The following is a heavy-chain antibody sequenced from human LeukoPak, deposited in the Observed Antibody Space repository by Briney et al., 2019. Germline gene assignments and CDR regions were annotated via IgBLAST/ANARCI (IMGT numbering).Heavy chain of an antibody. Sequence: PSETLSLTCTVSGGSISSYYWSWIGQPAGKGLEWIGRMYTSGSTNYNPSLKSRVTMSVDTSKNQFSLKLSSVTAADTAVYYCARDRPTVYYYDSSGPNWFDPWGQGTLVTVSS. J-gene: IGHJ5*02. CDR2: MYTSGST. CDR1: GGSISSYY. CDR3: ARDRPTVYYYDSSGPNWFDP. D-gene: IGHD3-22*01. V-gene: IGHV4-4*07.